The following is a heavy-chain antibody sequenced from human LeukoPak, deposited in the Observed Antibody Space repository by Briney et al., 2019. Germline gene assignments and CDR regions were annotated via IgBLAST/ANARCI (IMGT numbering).Heavy chain of an antibody. Sequence: ASVKVSCKASGYTFTSYGVSWVRQAPGQGLEWMGWISTYNGNTNYLQTLHGRVTMTTDTSTSTAYMELRSLRSDDTAVYYCARVILYCSGGSCLGYWGQGTLVTVSS. CDR3: ARVILYCSGGSCLGY. CDR2: ISTYNGNT. D-gene: IGHD2-15*01. V-gene: IGHV1-18*01. J-gene: IGHJ4*02. CDR1: GYTFTSYG.